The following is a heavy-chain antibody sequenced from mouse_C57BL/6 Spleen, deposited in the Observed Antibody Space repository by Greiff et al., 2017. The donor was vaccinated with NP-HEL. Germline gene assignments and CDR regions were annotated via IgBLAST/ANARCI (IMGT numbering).Heavy chain of an antibody. J-gene: IGHJ2*01. CDR3: ARGNYNQLGY. CDR2: IDPSDSYT. CDR1: GYTFTSYW. Sequence: QVQLQQPGAELVRPGTSVKLSCKASGYTFTSYWMHWVKQRPGQGLEWIGVIDPSDSYTNYNQKFKGKATLTVDTSSSTAYMQLSSLTSEDSAVYYCARGNYNQLGYWGQGTTLTVSS. D-gene: IGHD4-1*02. V-gene: IGHV1-59*01.